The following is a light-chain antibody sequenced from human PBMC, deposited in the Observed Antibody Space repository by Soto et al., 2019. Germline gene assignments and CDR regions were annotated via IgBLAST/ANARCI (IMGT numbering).Light chain of an antibody. CDR1: QSVSSSY. Sequence: EIRMTQSAATLSVSPWESATLSSLASQSVSSSYLAWYQQKPGQAPRLLIYGASSRATGIPDRFSGSGSGTDFTLTISRLEPEDFAVYYCQQYGSSLITFGQGTRLEI. CDR2: GAS. V-gene: IGKV3-20*01. CDR3: QQYGSSLIT. J-gene: IGKJ5*01.